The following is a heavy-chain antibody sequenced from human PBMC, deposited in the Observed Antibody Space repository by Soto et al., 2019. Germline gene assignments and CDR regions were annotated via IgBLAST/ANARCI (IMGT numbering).Heavy chain of an antibody. V-gene: IGHV4-30-4*01. CDR2: IYYSGST. Sequence: QVQLQESGPGLVKPSQTLSLTCTVSGGSISSGDYYWSWIRQPPGKGLEWIGYIYYSGSTYYNPSPMGRVTISVDTAKNQFSRKLRSGTAADTAVYYCARDNPGDYYYYGMDVWGQGTTVTVSS. CDR3: ARDNPGDYYYYGMDV. D-gene: IGHD4-17*01. J-gene: IGHJ6*02. CDR1: GGSISSGDYY.